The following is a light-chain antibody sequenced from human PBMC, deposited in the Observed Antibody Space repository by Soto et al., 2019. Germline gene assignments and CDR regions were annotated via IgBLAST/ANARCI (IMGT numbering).Light chain of an antibody. CDR2: DVS. CDR3: RSYTSSRTLYV. V-gene: IGLV2-14*01. Sequence: QSALTQPASVSGSPGQSITISCTGTSSDVGGYNYVSWYQQHPGTAPKLMIYDVSKRPSGVSNRFSGSKSGNTASLTISGLQAEDEADYYCRSYTSSRTLYVFGTGTKLTVL. CDR1: SSDVGGYNY. J-gene: IGLJ1*01.